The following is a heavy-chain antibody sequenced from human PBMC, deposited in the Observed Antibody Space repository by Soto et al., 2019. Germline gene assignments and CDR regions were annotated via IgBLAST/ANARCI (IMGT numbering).Heavy chain of an antibody. CDR2: INAGNGNT. J-gene: IGHJ5*02. CDR1: GYTFTSYA. CDR3: ARPQGIAVAGTPLDP. D-gene: IGHD6-19*01. Sequence: ASVKVSCKASGYTFTSYAMHWVRQAPGQRLEWMGWINAGNGNTKYSQKFQGRVTITRDTSASTAYMELSSLRSEDTAVYYCARPQGIAVAGTPLDPRGQGTLVTVSS. V-gene: IGHV1-3*01.